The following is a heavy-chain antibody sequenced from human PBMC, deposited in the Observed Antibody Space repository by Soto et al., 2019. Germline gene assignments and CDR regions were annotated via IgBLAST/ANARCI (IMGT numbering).Heavy chain of an antibody. V-gene: IGHV3-23*01. J-gene: IGHJ4*02. Sequence: EVQLLESGGGLVQPGGSLRLSCAASGFTFSDYAMSWVRQAPGKVLEWVSAITGSGGDTYHADSVKGRFTISRDNSKNTLFLQMNRLRADDTALYYCAKGSASVSPYYFDFWGQGALVTVSS. CDR1: GFTFSDYA. CDR3: AKGSASVSPYYFDF. CDR2: ITGSGGDT.